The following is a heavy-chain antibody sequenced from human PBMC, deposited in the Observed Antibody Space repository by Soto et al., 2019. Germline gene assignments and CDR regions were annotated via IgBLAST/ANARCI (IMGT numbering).Heavy chain of an antibody. CDR3: ARDQGGEGVRGVTRYYYYYMDV. CDR1: GYTFTSYA. J-gene: IGHJ6*03. Sequence: QVQLVQSGAEVKKPGASVKVSCKASGYTFTSYAMHWVRQAPGQRLEWMGWINAGNGNTKYSQKFHGRVTITRDTSASTAYMELSSLRSEDTAVYYCARDQGGEGVRGVTRYYYYYMDVWGKGTTVTVSS. V-gene: IGHV1-3*01. D-gene: IGHD3-10*01. CDR2: INAGNGNT.